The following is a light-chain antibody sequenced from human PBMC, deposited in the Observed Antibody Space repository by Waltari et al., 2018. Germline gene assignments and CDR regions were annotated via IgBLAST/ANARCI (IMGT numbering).Light chain of an antibody. V-gene: IGLV2-11*01. CDR3: QSADSRGTYVV. J-gene: IGLJ3*02. CDR2: DVD. Sequence: QSALTQPRSVSGSPGQSVTPSCTGTSTDIGGYKYVPWYQPHAGKAPKLILYDVDKRPSGVPDRFSGSTSGTTVTLTISGVQAEDEADYYCQSADSRGTYVVFGGGTKLTVL. CDR1: STDIGGYKY.